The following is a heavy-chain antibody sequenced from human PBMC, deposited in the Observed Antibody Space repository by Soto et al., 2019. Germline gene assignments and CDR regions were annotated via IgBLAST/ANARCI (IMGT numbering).Heavy chain of an antibody. J-gene: IGHJ6*03. Sequence: SETQSLTCAVYGGSFSGYYWSWIRQPPGKGLEWIGEINHSGSTNYNPSLKSRVTISVDTSKNQFSLKLSSVTAADTAVYYCARSVVVVAATPWGYYYYYMDVWGKGTTVTVTS. CDR2: INHSGST. CDR3: ARSVVVVAATPWGYYYYYMDV. V-gene: IGHV4-34*01. D-gene: IGHD2-15*01. CDR1: GGSFSGYY.